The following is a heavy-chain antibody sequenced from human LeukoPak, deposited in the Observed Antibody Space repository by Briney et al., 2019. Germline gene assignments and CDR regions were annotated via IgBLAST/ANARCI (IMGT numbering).Heavy chain of an antibody. Sequence: SGGSLRLSCAASGFSFGSYGLSWVRQAPGKGPQWVSYISGNGGTTHYADSVEGRFTISRDNAKNSLYLQMSSLRAEDTAVYYCAKCTELFMVLGLGEGGQGTLVTVSS. CDR2: ISGNGGTT. CDR3: AKCTELFMVLGLGE. J-gene: IGHJ4*02. D-gene: IGHD3/OR15-3a*01. CDR1: GFSFGSYG. V-gene: IGHV3-48*04.